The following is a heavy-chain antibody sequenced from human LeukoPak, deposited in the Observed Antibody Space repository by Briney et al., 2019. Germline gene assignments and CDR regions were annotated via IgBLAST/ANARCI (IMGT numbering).Heavy chain of an antibody. CDR3: ARDCIGCLGFDY. Sequence: ASVKVSRKASGYTFISYGISWARQAPGQGLEWMGWVSAYADDTNYVQKFRGRITMTTDTSTSTAYMELRSLRSDDTAVYYCARDCIGCLGFDYWGQGTLVTVSS. CDR1: GYTFISYG. J-gene: IGHJ4*02. D-gene: IGHD1-26*01. V-gene: IGHV1-18*01. CDR2: VSAYADDT.